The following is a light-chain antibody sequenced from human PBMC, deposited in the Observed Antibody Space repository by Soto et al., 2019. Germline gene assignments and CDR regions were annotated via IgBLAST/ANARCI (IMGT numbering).Light chain of an antibody. J-gene: IGKJ1*01. Sequence: IHITPPASTLTGSVGDSVTITCRASQTISSWLAWYQQKPGKAPKLLIYKASTLKSGVPSRFSGSGSGTEFTLTISSLQPDDFATYYCQHYNSYSEAFGQGTKVDIK. CDR2: KAS. CDR1: QTISSW. CDR3: QHYNSYSEA. V-gene: IGKV1-5*03.